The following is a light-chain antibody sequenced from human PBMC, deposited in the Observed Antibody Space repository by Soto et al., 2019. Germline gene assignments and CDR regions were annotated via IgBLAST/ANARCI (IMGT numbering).Light chain of an antibody. CDR1: QVIGSS. J-gene: IGKJ1*01. CDR2: ATS. V-gene: IGKV1-17*01. CDR3: LQYWDYSWT. Sequence: DIQMTQSPPSLSASLGDRVTITCRASQVIGSSFIGWYQQKVGRPPKRLIYATSTLQSGVLSRFSGSGYGTEFTLTISSLQPEDFATYYCLQYWDYSWTFGQGTKVDIK.